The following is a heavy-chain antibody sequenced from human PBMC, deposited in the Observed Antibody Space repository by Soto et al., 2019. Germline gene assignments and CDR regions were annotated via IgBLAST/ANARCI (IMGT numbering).Heavy chain of an antibody. D-gene: IGHD3-10*01. J-gene: IGHJ6*02. V-gene: IGHV1-2*04. Sequence: GASVKVSCKASGHTFTGYYMHWVRQAPGQGLEWMGWINPNSGGTNYAQKFQGWVTMTRDTSISTAYMELSRLRSDDTAVYYCARGPWGMVRGVMDYYYGMDVWGQGTTVTVSS. CDR2: INPNSGGT. CDR3: ARGPWGMVRGVMDYYYGMDV. CDR1: GHTFTGYY.